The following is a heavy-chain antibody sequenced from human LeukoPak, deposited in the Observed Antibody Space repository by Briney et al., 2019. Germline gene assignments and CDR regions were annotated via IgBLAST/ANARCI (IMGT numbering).Heavy chain of an antibody. J-gene: IGHJ5*02. D-gene: IGHD3-22*01. CDR1: GVSINSSSCY. CDR2: IYYSGST. V-gene: IGHV4-39*01. Sequence: SETLSFTCTVYGVSINSSSCYWAWTRQPPGKGLELIGCIYYSGSTYYNPSLKSRVTISVDTSKIQFSLKLSSVTAADTAVYYCASQGDSSGYYRGFGPWGQGTLVTVS. CDR3: ASQGDSSGYYRGFGP.